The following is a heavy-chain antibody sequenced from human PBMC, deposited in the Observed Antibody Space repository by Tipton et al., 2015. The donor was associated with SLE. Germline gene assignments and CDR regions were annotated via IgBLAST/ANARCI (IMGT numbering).Heavy chain of an antibody. J-gene: IGHJ2*01. V-gene: IGHV1-2*06. CDR3: ARGGTGTRYFDL. Sequence: QLVQSGAEVKEPGASVKVSCKTSGYTFTGYYMHWVRQAPGQGLEWMGRINPNSGGTSYAHNFQGRVTMTRDTSITTAYVELSSLRSDDTAVYYCARGGTGTRYFDLWGRGTLVTVSS. CDR2: INPNSGGT. D-gene: IGHD1-7*01. CDR1: GYTFTGYY.